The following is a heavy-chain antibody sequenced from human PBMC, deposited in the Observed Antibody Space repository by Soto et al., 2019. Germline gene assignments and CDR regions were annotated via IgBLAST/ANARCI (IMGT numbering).Heavy chain of an antibody. D-gene: IGHD1-1*01. V-gene: IGHV3-30*18. Sequence: QVQLVESGGGVVQPGRSLRLSCAASGFTFSSYGIHWVRQAPGKGLEWVAVISYDGSNKEYADSVKGRFTISRDNSKDTLDLQMNSLRAEDTAVYYCAKDRGNWNYHYGMDVWRQGTTVTVSS. CDR2: ISYDGSNK. CDR3: AKDRGNWNYHYGMDV. CDR1: GFTFSSYG. J-gene: IGHJ6*02.